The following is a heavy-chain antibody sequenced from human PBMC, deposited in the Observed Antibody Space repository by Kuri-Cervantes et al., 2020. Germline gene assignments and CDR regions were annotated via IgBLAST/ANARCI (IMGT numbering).Heavy chain of an antibody. CDR3: ATVGNQRILYYFDY. CDR2: INPNSGGT. J-gene: IGHJ4*02. D-gene: IGHD4-23*01. Sequence: ASVKVSCKASGYTFTGYYMHWVRQAPGQGLEWMGWINPNSGGTNYAQKFQGRVTMTRDTSISTAYMELSRLRSEDTAVYYCATVGNQRILYYFDYWGQGTLVTVSS. CDR1: GYTFTGYY. V-gene: IGHV1-2*02.